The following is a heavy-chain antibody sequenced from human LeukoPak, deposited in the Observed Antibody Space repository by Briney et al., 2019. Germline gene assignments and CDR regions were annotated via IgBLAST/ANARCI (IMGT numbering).Heavy chain of an antibody. D-gene: IGHD2-21*02. CDR3: ATAGGDPYYYYGMDV. V-gene: IGHV1-24*01. CDR1: GYTLTELS. J-gene: IGHJ6*02. CDR2: FDPEDGET. Sequence: GASVKVSCKVSGYTLTELSMHWVRQAPGKGLEWMGGFDPEDGETIYAQKFQGRVTMTEDTSTDTAYMKLSSLRSEDTAVYYCATAGGDPYYYYGMDVWGQGTTVTVSS.